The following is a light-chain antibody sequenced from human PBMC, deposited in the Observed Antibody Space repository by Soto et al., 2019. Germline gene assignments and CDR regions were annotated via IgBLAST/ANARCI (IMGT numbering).Light chain of an antibody. J-gene: IGKJ1*01. Sequence: DIQMTQSPSSLSASVGDRVTITCRASQSIGTWLAWYQQKPGKPPKVLLHKASSLESGAPSRFSGRGSGTEFTLTISSLQPDDLATYYCQQYNSYWTFGQGTKVDI. CDR2: KAS. V-gene: IGKV1-5*03. CDR3: QQYNSYWT. CDR1: QSIGTW.